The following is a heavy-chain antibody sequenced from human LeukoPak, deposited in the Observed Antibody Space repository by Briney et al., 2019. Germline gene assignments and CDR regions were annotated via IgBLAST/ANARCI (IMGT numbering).Heavy chain of an antibody. CDR3: ARDNRKYYYDSSGYYYDDAFDI. CDR2: VSYDVSNK. V-gene: IGHV3-30-3*01. Sequence: GGSLRLSCAVSGFTFTSYAMHWVRQAPGKGLEWVAVVSYDVSNKDHADSVTGRFTISRDNSKNTLYLQMNSLRVEDTAVYYCARDNRKYYYDSSGYYYDDAFDIWGQGAMVTVSS. CDR1: GFTFTSYA. J-gene: IGHJ3*02. D-gene: IGHD3-22*01.